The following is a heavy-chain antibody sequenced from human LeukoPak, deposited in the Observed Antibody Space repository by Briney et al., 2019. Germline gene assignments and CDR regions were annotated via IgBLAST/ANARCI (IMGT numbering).Heavy chain of an antibody. V-gene: IGHV3-21*01. Sequence: GGSLRLSCAASGFDFRSYSMHWVRQAPGKGLEWVSTISTVGHYIYYADSMKGRFTISRDNVNNSLFLEMNSLRAADTAVYYCVREIGRPHGMDVWGQGTTVTVSS. D-gene: IGHD2-21*01. CDR2: ISTVGHYI. CDR3: VREIGRPHGMDV. J-gene: IGHJ6*02. CDR1: GFDFRSYS.